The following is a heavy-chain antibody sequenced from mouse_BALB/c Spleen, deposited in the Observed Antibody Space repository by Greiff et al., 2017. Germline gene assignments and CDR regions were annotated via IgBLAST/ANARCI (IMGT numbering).Heavy chain of an antibody. Sequence: QVHVKQSGPGLVQPSQSLSITCTVSGFSLTSYGVHWVRQSPGKGLEWLGVIWSGGSTDYNAAFISRLSISKDNSKSQVFFKMNSLQANDTAIYYCARREDPGYYYAMDYWGQGTSVTVSS. CDR2: IWSGGST. CDR1: GFSLTSYG. J-gene: IGHJ4*01. V-gene: IGHV2-2*02. D-gene: IGHD4-1*01. CDR3: ARREDPGYYYAMDY.